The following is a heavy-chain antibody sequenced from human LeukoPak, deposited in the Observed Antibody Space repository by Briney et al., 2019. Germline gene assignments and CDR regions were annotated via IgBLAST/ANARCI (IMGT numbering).Heavy chain of an antibody. Sequence: SETLSLKCSVSGVSICSYHWMWMRQPPGKGLEWIGYIYYTGSNNYNPSLKSRVTICGDTSKNQFSEQVSSVTAADTAVYYCASQGRISLWPNTFDYWGQGTLVTVSS. CDR1: GVSICSYH. V-gene: IGHV4-59*01. CDR2: IYYTGSN. D-gene: IGHD5-18*01. J-gene: IGHJ4*02. CDR3: ASQGRISLWPNTFDY.